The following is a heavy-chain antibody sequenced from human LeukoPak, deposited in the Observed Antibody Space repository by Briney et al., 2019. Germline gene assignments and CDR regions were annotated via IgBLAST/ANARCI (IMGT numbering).Heavy chain of an antibody. CDR1: GGSFSGYY. CDR2: IYYSGST. V-gene: IGHV4-59*01. Sequence: SETLSLTCAVYGGSFSGYYWSWIRQPPGKGLEWIGYIYYSGSTNYNPSLKSRVTISVDTSKNQFSLKLSSVTAADTAVYHCARGAEWLSPFDYWGQGTLVTVSS. D-gene: IGHD6-19*01. CDR3: ARGAEWLSPFDY. J-gene: IGHJ4*02.